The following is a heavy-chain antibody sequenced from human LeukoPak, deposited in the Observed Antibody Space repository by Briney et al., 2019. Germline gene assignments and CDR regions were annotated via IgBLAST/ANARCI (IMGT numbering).Heavy chain of an antibody. Sequence: ASVKVSCKASGGTFSSYAISWVRQAPGQGLEWMGGIIPIFGTANYAQKFQGRVTITADESTSTAYMELSSLRSEDTAVYYCAIQKGGSAGIAGVFGYWGQGTLVTVSS. CDR1: GGTFSSYA. D-gene: IGHD6-13*01. V-gene: IGHV1-69*13. CDR3: AIQKGGSAGIAGVFGY. J-gene: IGHJ4*02. CDR2: IIPIFGTA.